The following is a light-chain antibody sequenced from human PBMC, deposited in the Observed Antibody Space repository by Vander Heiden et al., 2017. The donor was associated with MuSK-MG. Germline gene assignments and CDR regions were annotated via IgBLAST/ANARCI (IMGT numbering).Light chain of an antibody. Sequence: DIPMTQSPSSLSASVADRVTITCRASQGIRNDVAWYQQKPEKAPKRLIYAEPSLQSGGPSRFSGSGSGTECTLTISSLQPEDFATYYCLQYKREPLTCGGGTKVEIK. CDR1: QGIRND. CDR3: LQYKREPLT. J-gene: IGKJ4*01. CDR2: AEP. V-gene: IGKV1-17*01.